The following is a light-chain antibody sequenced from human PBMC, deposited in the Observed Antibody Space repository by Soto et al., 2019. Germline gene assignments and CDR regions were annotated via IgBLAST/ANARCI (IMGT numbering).Light chain of an antibody. J-gene: IGKJ1*01. CDR3: QQYGSSPWA. V-gene: IGKV3-20*01. CDR2: AAS. Sequence: IVLTQSPGTLSLSPGERATLSCRASQSINVDFLAWYQQNPGQTPRLLIYAASSRATGIPDRFSGSGSGTDFTLTISRLEPEDVAVYYCQQYGSSPWAVGQGTKVEIK. CDR1: QSINVDF.